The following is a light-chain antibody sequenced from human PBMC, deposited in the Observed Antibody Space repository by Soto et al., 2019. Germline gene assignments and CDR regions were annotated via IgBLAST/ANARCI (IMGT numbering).Light chain of an antibody. CDR3: QQYNSYPFT. Sequence: DIQMNQSPSTLSASVGDSVNITCRASQSISSWLAWYQQKPGKAPKLLIYKASSLESGVPSRFSGSGSGTEVTLTISSLRPDNFATYYCQQYNSYPFTFGPGTKVYIK. J-gene: IGKJ3*01. CDR2: KAS. CDR1: QSISSW. V-gene: IGKV1-5*03.